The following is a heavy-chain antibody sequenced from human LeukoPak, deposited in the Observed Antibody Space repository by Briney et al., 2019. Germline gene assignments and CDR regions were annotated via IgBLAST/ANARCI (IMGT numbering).Heavy chain of an antibody. CDR3: ARDMRAAAANRYHYYGMDV. J-gene: IGHJ6*02. CDR2: IKQDGSEK. Sequence: PGGSLRLSCVASGFTFSSYWMSWVRQAPGKGLEWVANIKQDGSEKYYVDSVKGRFTISRDNAKNSLYLQMNSLRAEDTAVYYCARDMRAAAANRYHYYGMDVWGQGTTVTVSS. D-gene: IGHD6-13*01. V-gene: IGHV3-7*01. CDR1: GFTFSSYW.